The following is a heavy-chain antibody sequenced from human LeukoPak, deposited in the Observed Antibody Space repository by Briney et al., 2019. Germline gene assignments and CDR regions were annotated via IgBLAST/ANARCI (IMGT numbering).Heavy chain of an antibody. Sequence: ASVKVSCKAAGYTFIGYYMHWVRQAPGQGLEWMGWINPNSGGTNYAQEFQDRVIMTTDTSTSTAYMELRSLRSDDTAVYYCAREGGIARPPYLYYYIDVWGKGTTVTVSS. CDR2: INPNSGGT. V-gene: IGHV1-2*02. CDR1: GYTFIGYY. CDR3: AREGGIARPPYLYYYIDV. J-gene: IGHJ6*03. D-gene: IGHD6-6*01.